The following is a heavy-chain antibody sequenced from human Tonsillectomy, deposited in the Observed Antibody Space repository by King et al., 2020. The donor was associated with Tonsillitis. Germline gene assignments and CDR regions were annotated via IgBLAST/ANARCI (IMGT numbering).Heavy chain of an antibody. V-gene: IGHV4-31*03. Sequence: VQLQESGPGLVKPSQTLSLTCTVSGGPISSGDYYWSWIRQLPGKGLEWIGNIYYSGSTYYNPSLKSRVIISVDTSTNQFSLKLSSVTAADTAVYYCAGHYDSSDTPVIDFWGQGTLVTVSS. CDR3: AGHYDSSDTPVIDF. CDR1: GGPISSGDYY. D-gene: IGHD3-22*01. J-gene: IGHJ4*02. CDR2: IYYSGST.